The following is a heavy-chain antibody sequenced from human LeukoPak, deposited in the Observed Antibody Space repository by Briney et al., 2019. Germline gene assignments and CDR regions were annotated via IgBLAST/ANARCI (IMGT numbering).Heavy chain of an antibody. CDR2: ISYDGSNK. J-gene: IGHJ4*02. V-gene: IGHV3-30*18. CDR3: AKDDRYSSGLDY. D-gene: IGHD6-19*01. Sequence: PGRPLRLSCAASGFTFSSYGMHWVRQDPGKGLEWVAVISYDGSNKYYADSVKGRFTISRDNSKNTLYLQMNSLRAEDTAVYYCAKDDRYSSGLDYWGQGTLVTVSS. CDR1: GFTFSSYG.